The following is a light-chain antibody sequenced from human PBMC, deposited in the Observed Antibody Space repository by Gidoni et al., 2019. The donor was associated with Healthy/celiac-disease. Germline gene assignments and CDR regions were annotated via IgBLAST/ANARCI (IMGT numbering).Light chain of an antibody. CDR2: WAS. V-gene: IGKV4-1*01. CDR3: QQYYSTPPPT. J-gene: IGKJ3*01. Sequence: DIVMTQSPDSLAVSLCERATINCKSSQSVLYSSNNKNYLAWYQQKPGQPPKLLIYWASTRESGVPDRFSGSGSGTDFTLTISSLQAEDVAVYYCQQYYSTPPPTFGPGTKVDIK. CDR1: QSVLYSSNNKNY.